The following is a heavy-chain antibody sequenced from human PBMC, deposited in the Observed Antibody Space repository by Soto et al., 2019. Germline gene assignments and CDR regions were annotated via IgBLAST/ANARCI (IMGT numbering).Heavy chain of an antibody. V-gene: IGHV1-46*03. CDR1: GYTFSSYY. D-gene: IGHD3-16*01. CDR3: ARAKRYRGSFDP. CDR2: INPSDGST. Sequence: GASVKVSCKASGYTFSSYYIHCVRQAPGQGLEWMGIINPSDGSTDYAQKFQGRVTMTRDTSTSTVYMELHSLRSEDTAVYYCARAKRYRGSFDPWGQGTLVTVSS. J-gene: IGHJ5*02.